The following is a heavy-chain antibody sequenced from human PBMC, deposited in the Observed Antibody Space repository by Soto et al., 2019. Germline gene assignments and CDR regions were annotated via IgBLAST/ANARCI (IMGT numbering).Heavy chain of an antibody. CDR3: AKNQERELPRVIDF. CDR2: MSGSSSTT. CDR1: GLTFSNYA. J-gene: IGHJ4*02. Sequence: VGALRLSCATSGLTFSNYAMSWVRQAPGGGLEWVSSMSGSSSTTYYADSVRGRFTISRDRSKNTLYLQMSSLRAEDTALYYCAKNQERELPRVIDFWGQGTLVTVSS. D-gene: IGHD1-7*01. V-gene: IGHV3-23*01.